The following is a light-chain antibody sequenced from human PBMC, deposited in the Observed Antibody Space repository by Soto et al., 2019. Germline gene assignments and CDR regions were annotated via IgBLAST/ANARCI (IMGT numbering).Light chain of an antibody. Sequence: EIVMTQSPATLSVSPGERVTLSCRASQSVGSSYLAWYQQKPGQAPRLLIYDASSRATGIPARFSGTESGTEFTLTISSLQSEDSAVYYCQQYSDWPLSFGQGTKVDIK. CDR2: DAS. V-gene: IGKV3-15*01. CDR1: QSVGSSY. CDR3: QQYSDWPLS. J-gene: IGKJ1*01.